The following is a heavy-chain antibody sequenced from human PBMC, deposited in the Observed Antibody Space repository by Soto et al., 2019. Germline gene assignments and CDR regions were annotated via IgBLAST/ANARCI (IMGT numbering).Heavy chain of an antibody. CDR3: ARVPYP. V-gene: IGHV4-30-4*01. CDR2: IYYGGST. Sequence: SETLSLTCSVSGGSISSGDYYWNWIRQPPGKGLEWIGHIYYGGSTYYNSSLKSRVTISLDTSKNQFSLKLSSVTAADTAVYYCARVPYPWGQGTLVTVS. CDR1: GGSISSGDYY. J-gene: IGHJ5*02.